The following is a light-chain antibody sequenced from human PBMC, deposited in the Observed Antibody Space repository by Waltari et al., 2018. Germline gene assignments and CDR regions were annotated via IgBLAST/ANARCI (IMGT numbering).Light chain of an antibody. CDR3: QPYYGSPFT. V-gene: IGKV4-1*01. J-gene: IGKJ4*01. CDR2: WAS. Sequence: DIVMTQSPDSLAVSLGERATINCKSIRSDFYSPNNKNYISWYEQKPGQPLKLLIHWASTRASGVPDRFSGSASETDFTLPIVGLQAEDAALDYCQPYYGSPFTFGGGTKVEIK. CDR1: RSDFYSPNNKNY.